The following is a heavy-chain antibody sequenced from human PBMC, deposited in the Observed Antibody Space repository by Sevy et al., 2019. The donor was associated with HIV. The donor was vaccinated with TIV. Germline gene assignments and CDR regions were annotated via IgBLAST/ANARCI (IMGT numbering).Heavy chain of an antibody. CDR2: INSDGSGT. J-gene: IGHJ6*02. CDR3: ARDFWSAQRGMDV. Sequence: GGSLRLSYAASGFTFSSYWMHWVRQAPGKGLVWVSRINSDGSGTSYADSVKGRFTISRDNAKNTLYLQMNSLRAEDTAVYYCARDFWSAQRGMDVWGQGTTVTVS. D-gene: IGHD3-3*01. CDR1: GFTFSSYW. V-gene: IGHV3-74*01.